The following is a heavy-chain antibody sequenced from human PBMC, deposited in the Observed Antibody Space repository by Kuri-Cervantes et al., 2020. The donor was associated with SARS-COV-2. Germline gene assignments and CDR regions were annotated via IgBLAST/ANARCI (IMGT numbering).Heavy chain of an antibody. D-gene: IGHD3-10*01. CDR3: ARAGSLLWFGELLSLFDY. J-gene: IGHJ4*02. CDR1: GYSISSGYY. CDR2: INHSGST. Sequence: SETLSLTCAVSGYSISSGYYWGWIRQPPGKGLEWIGEINHSGSTNYNPSLKSRVTISVDTSKNQFSLKLSSVTAADTAVYYCARAGSLLWFGELLSLFDYWGQGTLVTVSS. V-gene: IGHV4-38-2*01.